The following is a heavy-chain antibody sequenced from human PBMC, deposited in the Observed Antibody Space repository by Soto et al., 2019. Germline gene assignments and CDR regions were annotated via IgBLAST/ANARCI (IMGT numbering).Heavy chain of an antibody. V-gene: IGHV4-4*02. J-gene: IGHJ6*04. CDR2: IYHSGST. CDR3: AREMYYYDSSGYYYLHEGYYYGMDV. CDR1: GGSISSSNW. Sequence: SETLSLTCAVSGGSISSSNWWSWVRQPPGKGLEWIGEIYHSGSTNYNPSLKSRVTISVDKSKNQFSLKLSSVTAADTAVYYCAREMYYYDSSGYYYLHEGYYYGMDVWGKGTMVT. D-gene: IGHD3-22*01.